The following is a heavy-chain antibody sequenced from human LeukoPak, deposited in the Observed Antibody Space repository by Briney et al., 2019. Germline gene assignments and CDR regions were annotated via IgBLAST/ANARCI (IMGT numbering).Heavy chain of an antibody. J-gene: IGHJ4*02. CDR3: AKDKYFDWLSLDY. D-gene: IGHD3-9*01. V-gene: IGHV3-30-3*01. CDR2: ISYDGSNK. Sequence: PGGSLRLSCAASGFTFSSYAMHWVRQAPGKGLEWVAVISYDGSNKYYADSVKGRFTISRDNSKNTLYLQMNSLRAEDTAVYYCAKDKYFDWLSLDYWGQGTLVTVSS. CDR1: GFTFSSYA.